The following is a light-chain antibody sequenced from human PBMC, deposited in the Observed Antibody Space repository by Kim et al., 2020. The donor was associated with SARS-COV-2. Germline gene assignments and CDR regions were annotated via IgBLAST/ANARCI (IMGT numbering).Light chain of an antibody. J-gene: IGLJ2*01. CDR1: SGNIASNY. CDR2: EDN. CDR3: QSYDSSNVV. Sequence: GTTVTSSLPRSSGNIASNYVQWYQPRPGSATTTVIYEDNQRPAGVPYRFSGSIDSSSNSASLTISGLKTEDEADYYCQSYDSSNVVFGGGTQLTVL. V-gene: IGLV6-57*03.